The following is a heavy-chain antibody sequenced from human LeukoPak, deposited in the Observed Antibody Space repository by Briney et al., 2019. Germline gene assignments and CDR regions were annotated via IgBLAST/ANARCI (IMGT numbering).Heavy chain of an antibody. V-gene: IGHV4-34*01. Sequence: SETLSLTCAVYGGSFSGYYWSWIRQPPGKGLEWIGEINHRGSTNYNPSLKSRVTISVDTSKNQFSLRLSSVTAADTAVYYCARDEIAVAGTSAYYYYYGMDVWGQGTTVTVSS. CDR2: INHRGST. CDR3: ARDEIAVAGTSAYYYYYGMDV. D-gene: IGHD6-19*01. J-gene: IGHJ6*02. CDR1: GGSFSGYY.